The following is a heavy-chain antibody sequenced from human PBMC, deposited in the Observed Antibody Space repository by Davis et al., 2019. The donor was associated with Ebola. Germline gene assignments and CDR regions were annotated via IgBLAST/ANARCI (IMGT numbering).Heavy chain of an antibody. J-gene: IGHJ4*02. Sequence: SETLSLTCTVSGGSISSGGYYWSWIRQHPGKGLEWIGYIYYSGSTYYNPSLKSRITISVDTSKNQFSLKLSSVTAADTAVYYCARGALIAAAGTGKDFDYWGQGTLVTVSS. CDR1: GGSISSGGYY. V-gene: IGHV4-31*03. CDR3: ARGALIAAAGTGKDFDY. D-gene: IGHD6-13*01. CDR2: IYYSGST.